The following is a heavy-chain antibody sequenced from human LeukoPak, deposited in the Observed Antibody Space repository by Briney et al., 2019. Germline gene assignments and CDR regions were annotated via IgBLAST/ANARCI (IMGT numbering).Heavy chain of an antibody. V-gene: IGHV3-7*01. CDR3: ARGRSMDV. J-gene: IGHJ6*02. Sequence: GGSLRLSCAASGFTFSGNWMGWVRQAPGKGLEWVANIKQDGSEKYYVDSVKGRFTISRDNAKNSVYVQMNSLRAEDTAVYYCARGRSMDVWGQGTTVTVSS. CDR1: GFTFSGNW. CDR2: IKQDGSEK.